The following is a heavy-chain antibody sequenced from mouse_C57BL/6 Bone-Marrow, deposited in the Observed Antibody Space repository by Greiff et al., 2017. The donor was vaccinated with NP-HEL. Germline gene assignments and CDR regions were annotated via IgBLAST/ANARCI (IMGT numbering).Heavy chain of an antibody. D-gene: IGHD2-2*01. J-gene: IGHJ3*01. CDR2: IDPSDSYT. CDR1: GYTFTSYW. V-gene: IGHV1-50*01. CDR3: ARERMVTTPFAY. Sequence: QVQLQQPGAELVKPGASVKLSCKASGYTFTSYWMQWVKQRPGQGLEWIGEIDPSDSYTNYNQKFKGKATLTVDTSSSTAYMQLSSLTSEDSAVYDCARERMVTTPFAYWGQGTLVTVSA.